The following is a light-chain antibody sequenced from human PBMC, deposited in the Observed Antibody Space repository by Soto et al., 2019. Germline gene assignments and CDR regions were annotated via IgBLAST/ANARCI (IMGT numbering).Light chain of an antibody. J-gene: IGKJ5*01. V-gene: IGKV3-20*01. CDR2: GAS. CDR3: QQYGSSHIT. CDR1: QGIGDT. Sequence: EVVMTQSPATLSVSPGEGATLSCRASQGIGDTLAWYQHKPGQAPRLLIYGASSRATGIPDRFSGSGPGTDFTLTISRLEPEDFAVYYCQQYGSSHITFGQGTRLEIK.